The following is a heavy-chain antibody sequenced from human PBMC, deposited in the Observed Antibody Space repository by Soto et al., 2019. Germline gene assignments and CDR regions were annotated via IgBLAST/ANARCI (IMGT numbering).Heavy chain of an antibody. CDR1: GLTFSSHD. CDR3: ARDRVPHYYDSTDWFDP. CDR2: IWYDGNYK. J-gene: IGHJ5*02. Sequence: GGSLRLSCAASGLTFSSHDMYWVRQAPGKGLAWVAVIWYDGNYKYSADSVKGRKSISRENSRNTLYLQMNSLRAEDTALYYCARDRVPHYYDSTDWFDPWGQGTLVTVSS. D-gene: IGHD3-22*01. V-gene: IGHV3-33*01.